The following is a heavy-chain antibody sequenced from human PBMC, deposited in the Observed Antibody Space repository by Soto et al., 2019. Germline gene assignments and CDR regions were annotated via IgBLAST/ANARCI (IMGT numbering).Heavy chain of an antibody. D-gene: IGHD3-22*01. Sequence: QVQLVQSGAEVKKPGASVKVSCKASGYTFTGYYMHWLRQAPGQGLEWMGWIDSNGGGTNYAQKFQGWVTMTRDXSIXTAYMEXXRLTSDDTAVYYCAXXXXXXYDTSGYCDLWGQGTLVTVSS. CDR3: AXXXXXXYDTSGYCDL. CDR2: IDSNGGGT. V-gene: IGHV1-2*04. CDR1: GYTFTGYY. J-gene: IGHJ4*02.